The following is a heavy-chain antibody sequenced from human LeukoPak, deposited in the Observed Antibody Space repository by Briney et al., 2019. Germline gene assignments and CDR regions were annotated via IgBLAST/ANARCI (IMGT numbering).Heavy chain of an antibody. CDR1: GFTLCNYG. CDR3: ARLGYGGSGWYFDY. V-gene: IGHV3-33*01. Sequence: GGSLRLSCAASGFTLCNYGMHWVRPAPGKGLEWVAGIRHDESNKYFTDSVKGRFTISRDSFKNTLYLQMNSLKPEDTAVYYCARLGYGGSGWYFDYWGQGTLVTVSS. J-gene: IGHJ4*02. D-gene: IGHD6-19*01. CDR2: IRHDESNK.